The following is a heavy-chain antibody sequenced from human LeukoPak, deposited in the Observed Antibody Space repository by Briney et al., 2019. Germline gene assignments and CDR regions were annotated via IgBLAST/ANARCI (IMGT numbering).Heavy chain of an antibody. J-gene: IGHJ5*02. D-gene: IGHD2-21*02. CDR3: AGSVVTAISWFDP. CDR1: GGTFSSYA. CDR2: IIPIFGTA. V-gene: IGHV1-69*05. Sequence: GSSVKVSCKASGGTFSSYAISWVRQAPGQGLEWMGGIIPIFGTANYAQKFRGRVTITTDESTSTAYMELSSLRSEDTAVYYCAGSVVTAISWFDPWGQGTLVTVSS.